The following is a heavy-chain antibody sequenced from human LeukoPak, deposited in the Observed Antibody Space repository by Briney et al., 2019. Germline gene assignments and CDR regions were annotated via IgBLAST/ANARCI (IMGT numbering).Heavy chain of an antibody. Sequence: GGSLRLSCTASGFNFGDYAMSWLRQAPGKGLEWVGFIRSKAYGGTTEYAASVKGRFTISRDDSKSIAYLQMNSLKTADTAVSYCTRAPRTMIVVVPRDWGQGTLVTVSS. V-gene: IGHV3-49*03. CDR1: GFNFGDYA. CDR2: IRSKAYGGTT. D-gene: IGHD3-22*01. CDR3: TRAPRTMIVVVPRD. J-gene: IGHJ4*02.